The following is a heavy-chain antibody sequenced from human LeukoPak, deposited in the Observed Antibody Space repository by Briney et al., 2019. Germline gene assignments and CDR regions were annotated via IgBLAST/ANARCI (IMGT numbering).Heavy chain of an antibody. J-gene: IGHJ4*02. CDR2: ISAYNGNT. Sequence: ASVKVSCKASGYTFTSYGISWVRQAPGQGLEWMGWISAYNGNTNYAQKLQGRVTMTTDTSTSTAYMELRSLRSDDTAVYYCARVDGVVVPAAIEGDYWGQGTLVTVSS. CDR3: ARVDGVVVPAAIEGDY. D-gene: IGHD2-2*03. CDR1: GYTFTSYG. V-gene: IGHV1-18*01.